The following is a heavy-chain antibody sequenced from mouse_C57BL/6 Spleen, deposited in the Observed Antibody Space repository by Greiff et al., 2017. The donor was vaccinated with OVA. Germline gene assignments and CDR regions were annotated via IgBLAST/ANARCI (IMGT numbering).Heavy chain of an antibody. J-gene: IGHJ3*01. CDR3: ARSGWDEAY. V-gene: IGHV1-72*01. CDR2: IDPNSGGT. CDR1: GYTFTSYW. D-gene: IGHD4-1*01. Sequence: QVQLQQPGAELVKPGASVKLSCKASGYTFTSYWMQWVKQRPGQGLEWIGEIDPNSGGTKYNEKFKSKATLTVDKPSSTAYMQLSSLTSEDSAVYYCARSGWDEAYWGQGTLVTVSA.